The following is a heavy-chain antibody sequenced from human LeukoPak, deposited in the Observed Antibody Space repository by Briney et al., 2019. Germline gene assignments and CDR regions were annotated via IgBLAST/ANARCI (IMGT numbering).Heavy chain of an antibody. CDR3: ARDKGYYYDSSDFDY. V-gene: IGHV1-2*06. J-gene: IGHJ4*02. CDR1: GYTFTGYY. Sequence: ASVKVSRKASGYTFTGYYMHWVRQAPGQGLEWMGRINPNSGGTNYAQKFQGRVTMTRDTSISTAYMELSRLRSDDTAVYYCARDKGYYYDSSDFDYWGQGTLVTVSS. CDR2: INPNSGGT. D-gene: IGHD3-22*01.